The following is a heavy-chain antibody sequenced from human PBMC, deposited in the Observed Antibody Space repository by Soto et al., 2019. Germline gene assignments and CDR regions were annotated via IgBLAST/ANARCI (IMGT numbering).Heavy chain of an antibody. D-gene: IGHD2-2*01. CDR2: ISGSGGST. Sequence: GGSLRLSCAASGFTFSSYAMSWVRQAPGKGLEWVSAISGSGGSTYYADSVKGRFTISRDNSKNTLYLQMNSLRAEDTAVYYCAKGIRMAYCSSTSCYHGYYYYGMDVWGQGTTVTVS. CDR1: GFTFSSYA. CDR3: AKGIRMAYCSSTSCYHGYYYYGMDV. V-gene: IGHV3-23*01. J-gene: IGHJ6*02.